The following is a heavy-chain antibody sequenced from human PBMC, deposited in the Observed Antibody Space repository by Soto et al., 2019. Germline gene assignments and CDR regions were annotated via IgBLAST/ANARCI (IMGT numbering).Heavy chain of an antibody. Sequence: EVQVMESGGDLVQPGGSLRLSCAVSGFTFTNSWMTWVRQAPGKGLEWVANIKPDGSDTYYLDSLEGRFTISRDNAKNSLYLQMNSLRAEDTAVYFCARDPGGDCWGAFDIWGQGTLVTVSS. CDR1: GFTFTNSW. J-gene: IGHJ3*02. CDR2: IKPDGSDT. V-gene: IGHV3-7*05. D-gene: IGHD2-21*01. CDR3: ARDPGGDCWGAFDI.